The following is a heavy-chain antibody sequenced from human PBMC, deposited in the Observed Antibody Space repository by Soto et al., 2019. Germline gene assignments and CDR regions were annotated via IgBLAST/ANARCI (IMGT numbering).Heavy chain of an antibody. CDR1: GGTFSSYT. CDR3: ARGTTVTTTPIYYYMDV. Sequence: ASVKVSCKASGGTFSSYTISWVRQAPGQGLEWMGRISPYNGKTNYAQNFQGRVTMTTDKSTTTAYMELRSLRSDDTAVYYCARGTTVTTTPIYYYMDVWGIGTTVTVSS. J-gene: IGHJ6*03. D-gene: IGHD4-4*01. V-gene: IGHV1-18*01. CDR2: ISPYNGKT.